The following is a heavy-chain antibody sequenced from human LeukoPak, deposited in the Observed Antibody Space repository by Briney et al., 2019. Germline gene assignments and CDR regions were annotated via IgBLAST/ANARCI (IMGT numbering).Heavy chain of an antibody. CDR2: INSDGSRT. D-gene: IGHD3-10*01. J-gene: IGHJ3*01. CDR3: ARGVGVNGGAFDL. CDR1: GFTFSNYW. V-gene: IGHV3-74*01. Sequence: GGSLRLSCAASGFTFSNYWMHWVRQAPGKGLVWVSRINSDGSRTTYADSVKGRFTISRDNANNSLYLHMNNLRAEDTAVYYCARGVGVNGGAFDLWGQGTMVIVSS.